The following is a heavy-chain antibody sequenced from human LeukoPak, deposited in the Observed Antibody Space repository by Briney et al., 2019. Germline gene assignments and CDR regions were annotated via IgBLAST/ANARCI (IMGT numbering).Heavy chain of an antibody. V-gene: IGHV3-30*04. Sequence: PGGSLRLSCAASGFTFSSYAMHWVRQAPGKGLEWVAVISYDGSNKYYADSVKGRFTISRDNSKNTLYLQMNSLRAEDTAVYYCAKDGDGYNLRYYFDYWGQGTLVTVSS. D-gene: IGHD5-24*01. CDR3: AKDGDGYNLRYYFDY. J-gene: IGHJ4*02. CDR1: GFTFSSYA. CDR2: ISYDGSNK.